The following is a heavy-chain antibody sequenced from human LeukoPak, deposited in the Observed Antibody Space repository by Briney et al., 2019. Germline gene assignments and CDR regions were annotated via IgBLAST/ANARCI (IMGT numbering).Heavy chain of an antibody. CDR1: GGTFSSYA. CDR2: IIPIFGTA. D-gene: IGHD4-17*01. V-gene: IGHV1-69*13. Sequence: ASVKVSCKASGGTFSSYAISWVRQAPGQGLEWMGGIIPIFGTANYAQKFQGRVTITADESTSTAYMELSRLRSDDTAVYYCARYGRYYYYMDVWGKGTTVTVSS. J-gene: IGHJ6*03. CDR3: ARYGRYYYYMDV.